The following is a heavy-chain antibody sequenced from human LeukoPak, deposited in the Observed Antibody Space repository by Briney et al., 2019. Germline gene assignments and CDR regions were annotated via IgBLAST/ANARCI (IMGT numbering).Heavy chain of an antibody. Sequence: PGGSLRLSCAGTGFTFNNYAMHWVRQAPGEGLEWVAVISRDGTDQFYADSVKGRLTISRDNSQSTLYLYTNSLTTEDTALYYCARAVPAPGTPENACDIWGQGTVVTVSS. V-gene: IGHV3-30*04. J-gene: IGHJ3*02. CDR2: ISRDGTDQ. D-gene: IGHD6-13*01. CDR3: ARAVPAPGTPENACDI. CDR1: GFTFNNYA.